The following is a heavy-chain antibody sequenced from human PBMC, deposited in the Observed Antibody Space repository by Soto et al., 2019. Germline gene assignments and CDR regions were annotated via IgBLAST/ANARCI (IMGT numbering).Heavy chain of an antibody. J-gene: IGHJ6*02. CDR3: TKRRNVLRFLEWSSGMEV. CDR2: ISHDGSNK. D-gene: IGHD3-3*01. CDR1: GFTFISYG. Sequence: GSLRLSCAASGFTFISYGIHFFRHSPFKWLEWVAFISHDGSNKYYGDSMKGRIAMSRDNSKSTLYLQMSSLRAEDTAVYYCTKRRNVLRFLEWSSGMEVWGQGTTVTVSS. V-gene: IGHV3-30*18.